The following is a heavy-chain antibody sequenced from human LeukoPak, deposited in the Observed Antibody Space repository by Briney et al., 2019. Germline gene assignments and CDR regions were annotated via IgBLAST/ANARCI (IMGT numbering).Heavy chain of an antibody. CDR1: GYRFTDYW. CDR2: VYPSNSET. J-gene: IGHJ4*02. D-gene: IGHD5-12*01. V-gene: IGHV5-51*01. CDR3: ARHRYSGSDTQGFDY. Sequence: GESLKISCKGPGYRFTDYWIAWVRQMPGEGLEWMGIVYPSNSETRYSPSFQGQVTISADKSISTGYLQWNSLKASDTAMYFCARHRYSGSDTQGFDYWGQGTLVTVSS.